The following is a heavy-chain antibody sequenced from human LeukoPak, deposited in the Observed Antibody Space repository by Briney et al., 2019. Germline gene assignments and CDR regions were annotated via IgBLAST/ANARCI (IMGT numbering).Heavy chain of an antibody. J-gene: IGHJ5*02. CDR3: ARHVRYNWNYNGWFGP. V-gene: IGHV4-59*08. CDR1: GGSISSYY. CDR2: IYYSGST. D-gene: IGHD1-7*01. Sequence: SETESITCTVSGGSISSYYWSWIRQPPGKGLEWIGYIYYSGSTNYNPSLKCRVTISVDTSKNQFSLKLSSVTAADTAVYYCARHVRYNWNYNGWFGPWGQGTLATVSS.